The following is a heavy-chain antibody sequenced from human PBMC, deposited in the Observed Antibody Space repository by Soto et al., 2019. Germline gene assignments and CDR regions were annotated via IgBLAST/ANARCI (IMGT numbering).Heavy chain of an antibody. CDR3: ARDSSSWDFDY. J-gene: IGHJ4*02. CDR1: GFTPSNYN. V-gene: IGHV3-48*02. CDR2: ISYSSSIK. D-gene: IGHD6-13*01. Sequence: GGSLRLSCAASGFTPSNYNMNWVRQAPGKGLEWVSYISYSSSIKYYADSVKGRFTISRDNAKNSLYLQMDRLRDDDTAVYYCARDSSSWDFDYWGQGTLVTVSS.